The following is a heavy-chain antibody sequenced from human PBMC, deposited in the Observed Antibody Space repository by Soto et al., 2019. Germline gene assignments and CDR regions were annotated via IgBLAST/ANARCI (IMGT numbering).Heavy chain of an antibody. D-gene: IGHD5-12*01. V-gene: IGHV4-31*03. CDR3: ARSMDIVTTVPFDY. Sequence: PSETLSLTCTVSGATVAAGSISTGGHYWHWIRQHPGKGLEWIGYIYYTGSTYYNAALKSRVTISLDTSKNQFSLTLSSVTAADTAVYYCARSMDIVTTVPFDYWGQGTLVTVSS. CDR1: GATVAAGSISTGGHY. J-gene: IGHJ4*02. CDR2: IYYTGST.